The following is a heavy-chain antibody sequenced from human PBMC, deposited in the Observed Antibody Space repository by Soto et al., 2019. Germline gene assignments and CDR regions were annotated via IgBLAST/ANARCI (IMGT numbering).Heavy chain of an antibody. V-gene: IGHV4-38-2*02. CDR1: GYSINSGYI. CDR2: RYSTGTT. CDR3: VARATVVNSPWFDP. Sequence: SETLSLTCTVSGYSINSGYIWGWVRRPPGQGLEWIGSRYSTGTTYYNPSLRRRVKMSVDTSKNQLSLVLRSVTAADTAVYYCVARATVVNSPWFDPWGQWTEVTVSS. J-gene: IGHJ5*02. D-gene: IGHD1-1*01.